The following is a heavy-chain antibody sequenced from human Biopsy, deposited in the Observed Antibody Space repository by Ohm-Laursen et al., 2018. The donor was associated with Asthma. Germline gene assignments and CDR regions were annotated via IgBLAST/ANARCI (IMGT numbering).Heavy chain of an antibody. CDR1: GGSFSNFA. D-gene: IGHD5-12*01. V-gene: IGHV1-69*01. J-gene: IGHJ6*02. Sequence: SSVKVSCKPSGGSFSNFAISWVRQAPRQGLEWMGGLIPDLGSADCAQMFEGRVTITADESTSTAYMELSSLRSEDTAVYYCARGYSGSDRIVYYYSGMEVWGQGTTVTVSS. CDR3: ARGYSGSDRIVYYYSGMEV. CDR2: LIPDLGSA.